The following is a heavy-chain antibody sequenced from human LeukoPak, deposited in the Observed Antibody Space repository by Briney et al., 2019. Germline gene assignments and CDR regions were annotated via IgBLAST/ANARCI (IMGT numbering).Heavy chain of an antibody. V-gene: IGHV3-21*01. CDR1: GFTFNTFW. J-gene: IGHJ4*02. Sequence: GGSLRLSCAASGFTFNTFWMHWVRQAPGKGLEWVSSITSESTFTHYADAVRMKGRSTISRDNTKNSVYLQMNSLRVEDTAVYYCARGQFCGGDCFYFDYWGQGILVTVSS. CDR3: ARGQFCGGDCFYFDY. D-gene: IGHD2-21*01. CDR2: ITSESTFT.